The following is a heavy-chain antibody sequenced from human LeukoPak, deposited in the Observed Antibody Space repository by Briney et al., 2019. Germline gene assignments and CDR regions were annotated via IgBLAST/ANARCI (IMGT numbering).Heavy chain of an antibody. CDR3: ARSIVLMVYAIPLVMDV. V-gene: IGHV3-7*01. D-gene: IGHD2-8*01. CDR1: GFTFSTYW. J-gene: IGHJ6*02. Sequence: GGSLRLSCAASGFTFSTYWMSWVRQAPGKGLEWVASIKEDGTEKNYVDSVKGRFTISRDNAKNSLYLQMNSLRAEDTAVYYCARSIVLMVYAIPLVMDVWGQGTTVTVSS. CDR2: IKEDGTEK.